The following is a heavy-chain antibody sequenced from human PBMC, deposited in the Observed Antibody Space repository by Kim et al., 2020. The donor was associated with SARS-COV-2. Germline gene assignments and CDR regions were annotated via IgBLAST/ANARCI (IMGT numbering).Heavy chain of an antibody. CDR3: AKDDGPRLERQYRGVDY. V-gene: IGHV3-30*18. Sequence: GGSLRLSCAASGFTFSSYGMHWVRQAPGKGLEWVAVISYDGSNKYYADSVKGRFTISRDNSKNTLYLQMNSLRAEDTAVYYCAKDDGPRLERQYRGVDYWGQGTLVTVSS. CDR2: ISYDGSNK. D-gene: IGHD1-1*01. CDR1: GFTFSSYG. J-gene: IGHJ4*02.